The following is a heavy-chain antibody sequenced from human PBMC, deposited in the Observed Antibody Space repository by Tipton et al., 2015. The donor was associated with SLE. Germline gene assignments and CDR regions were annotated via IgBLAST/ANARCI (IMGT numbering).Heavy chain of an antibody. CDR3: ARDSDQWLGIDY. D-gene: IGHD6-19*01. CDR1: GGSISSSSYC. V-gene: IGHV4-39*07. J-gene: IGHJ4*02. CDR2: IFYSGST. Sequence: TLSLTCTVSGGSISSSSYCWGWIRQPPGKGLEWIGSIFYSGSTNYNPSLKSRVTISVDTSKNQFSLKLSSVTAADTAMYYCARDSDQWLGIDYWGQGTLVTVSS.